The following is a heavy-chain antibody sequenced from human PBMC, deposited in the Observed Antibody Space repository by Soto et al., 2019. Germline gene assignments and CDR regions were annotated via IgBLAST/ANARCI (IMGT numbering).Heavy chain of an antibody. J-gene: IGHJ3*02. D-gene: IGHD3-22*01. V-gene: IGHV3-23*01. CDR3: AKDLPGSSGYAFDI. CDR1: GFSFSSYA. Sequence: AGSLRLSCAASGFSFSSYAMSWGRHPPGKGLGWVSAISGSGGSTYYADSVKGRFTISRDNSKETLCLQVNRLRAEDTAVYYCAKDLPGSSGYAFDIWGQGTMVTVSS. CDR2: ISGSGGST.